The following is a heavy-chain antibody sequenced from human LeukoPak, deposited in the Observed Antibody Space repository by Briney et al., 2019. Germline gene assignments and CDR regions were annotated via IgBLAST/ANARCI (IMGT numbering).Heavy chain of an antibody. D-gene: IGHD1-26*01. J-gene: IGHJ4*02. Sequence: GGSLRLSCAASGFSFSSYAMHWVRQAPGKGLEWVAVIAYDGSNIYYADSVKGRFTISRDNSKNTLYLQMNSLRAEDTAVYYCARDSRSGSYSGGGTLDYWGQGTLVTVSS. CDR3: ARDSRSGSYSGGGTLDY. CDR1: GFSFSSYA. CDR2: IAYDGSNI. V-gene: IGHV3-30*04.